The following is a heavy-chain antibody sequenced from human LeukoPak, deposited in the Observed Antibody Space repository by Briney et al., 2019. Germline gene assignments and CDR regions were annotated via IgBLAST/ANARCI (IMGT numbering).Heavy chain of an antibody. CDR3: ARDANWFDP. CDR1: GSTFSSYW. V-gene: IGHV3-7*01. CDR2: IKQDGSEK. J-gene: IGHJ5*02. Sequence: GGSLRLSCAASGSTFSSYWMSWVRQAPGKGLEWVANIKQDGSEKYYVDSVKGRFTISRDNAKNSLYLQMNSLRAEDTAVYYCARDANWFDPWGQGTLVTVSS.